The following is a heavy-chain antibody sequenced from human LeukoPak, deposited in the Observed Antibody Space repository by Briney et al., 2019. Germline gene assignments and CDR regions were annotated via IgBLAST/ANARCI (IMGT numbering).Heavy chain of an antibody. CDR3: ARADYDILTGYYETLNWFDP. Sequence: ASVKVSCKASGYTFTGYFMHWVRQAPGQGLEWMGWINPNSGGTNYAQKFQGRVTMTRDTSISTAYMELSRLRSDDTAVYYCARADYDILTGYYETLNWFDPWGQGTLVTVSS. J-gene: IGHJ5*02. CDR2: INPNSGGT. V-gene: IGHV1-2*02. CDR1: GYTFTGYF. D-gene: IGHD3-9*01.